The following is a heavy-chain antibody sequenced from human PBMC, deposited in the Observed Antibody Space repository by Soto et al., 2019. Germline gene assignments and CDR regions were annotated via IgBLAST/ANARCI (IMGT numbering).Heavy chain of an antibody. CDR2: INHSGIT. J-gene: IGHJ4*02. CDR3: AIGPRMWLAGGGY. CDR1: GGSFSGYY. D-gene: IGHD6-19*01. Sequence: TLSLTCAVYGGSFSGYYWSWIRQPPGKGLEWLGEINHSGITDYNPSLKSRITISIDTSRKQFSLKLNSVTAADTAVYYCAIGPRMWLAGGGYWGQGTQVTVSS. V-gene: IGHV4-34*01.